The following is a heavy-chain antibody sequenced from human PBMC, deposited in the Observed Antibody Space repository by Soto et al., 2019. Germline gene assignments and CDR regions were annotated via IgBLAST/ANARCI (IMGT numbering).Heavy chain of an antibody. CDR3: ATGRYLSEWLWPFDY. D-gene: IGHD3-3*01. CDR2: FDPEDGET. V-gene: IGHV1-24*01. Sequence: ASVKVSCKVSGYTLTELSMHWVRQAPGKGLEWMGGFDPEDGETIYAQKFQGRVTMTEDTSTDTAYMGLSSLRSEDTAVYYCATGRYLSEWLWPFDYWGQGTLVTVSS. CDR1: GYTLTELS. J-gene: IGHJ4*02.